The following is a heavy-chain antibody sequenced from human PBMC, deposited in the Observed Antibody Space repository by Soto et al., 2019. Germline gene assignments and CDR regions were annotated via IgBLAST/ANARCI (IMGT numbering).Heavy chain of an antibody. D-gene: IGHD6-13*01. CDR1: GGSISSSSYY. J-gene: IGHJ6*02. V-gene: IGHV4-39*01. CDR3: ARRVTGSSSWYSYYYYGMDV. Sequence: QLQLQESGPGLVKPSETLSLTCTVSGGSISSSSYYWGWIRQPPGKGLEWIGSIYYSGSTYYNPYLKSRVTISVDTSKNQFSLKLSSVTAADTAVYYCARRVTGSSSWYSYYYYGMDVWGQGTTVTVSS. CDR2: IYYSGST.